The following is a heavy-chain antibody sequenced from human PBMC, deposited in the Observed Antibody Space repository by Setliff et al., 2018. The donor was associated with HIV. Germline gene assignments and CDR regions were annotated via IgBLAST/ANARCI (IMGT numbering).Heavy chain of an antibody. D-gene: IGHD6-19*01. CDR2: ISSSGITI. CDR1: GITFSNYY. Sequence: GGSLRLSCTASGITFSNYYMSLIRQAPGKGLEWVSYISSSGITIYYADSVKGRFTISRDNAKKSLHVQMNSLRAEDTAVYYCAGSQGTVAGTGLEYWGPGTLVTVSS. J-gene: IGHJ4*02. V-gene: IGHV3-11*04. CDR3: AGSQGTVAGTGLEY.